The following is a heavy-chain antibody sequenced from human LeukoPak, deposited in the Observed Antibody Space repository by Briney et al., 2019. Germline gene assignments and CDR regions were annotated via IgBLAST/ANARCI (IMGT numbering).Heavy chain of an antibody. CDR3: ATVRRYYDYVWGSYRLDY. D-gene: IGHD3-16*02. CDR1: GYTLTELS. V-gene: IGHV1-24*01. J-gene: IGHJ4*02. CDR2: FDPEDGET. Sequence: WASVKVSCKVSGYTLTELSMHWVRQAPGKGLEWMGGFDPEDGETIYAQKFQGRVTMTEDTSTDTAYMELSSLRSEDTAVYYYATVRRYYDYVWGSYRLDYWGQGTLVTVSS.